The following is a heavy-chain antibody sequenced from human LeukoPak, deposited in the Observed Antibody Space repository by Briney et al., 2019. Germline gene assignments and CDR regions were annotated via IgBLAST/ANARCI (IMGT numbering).Heavy chain of an antibody. D-gene: IGHD2/OR15-2a*01. CDR1: GFSVSNNY. CDR3: AKTGGGTTD. CDR2: IYSHGGT. Sequence: PGGSLRISCAASGFSVSNNYMSWVRQAPGKGLEWVSLIYSHGGTHYADSVKGRFTISRDDSKNTLYLQMNSLRAEDTAVYYCAKTGGGTTDWGQGTMVTVSS. V-gene: IGHV3-66*01. J-gene: IGHJ3*01.